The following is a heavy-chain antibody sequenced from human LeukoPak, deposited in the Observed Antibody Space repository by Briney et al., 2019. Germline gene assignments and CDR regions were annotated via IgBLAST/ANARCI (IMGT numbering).Heavy chain of an antibody. CDR3: ARDSSGTLSGGGWFDP. J-gene: IGHJ5*02. D-gene: IGHD6-19*01. CDR2: IYYSGST. V-gene: IGHV4-61*01. CDR1: GGSISSSSYY. Sequence: PSETLSLTCTVSGGSISSSSYYWSWIRQPPGKGLEWIGYIYYSGSTNYNPSLKSRVTISVDTSKNQFSLNLTSVTAADTAVYYCARDSSGTLSGGGWFDPWGQGTLVTVSS.